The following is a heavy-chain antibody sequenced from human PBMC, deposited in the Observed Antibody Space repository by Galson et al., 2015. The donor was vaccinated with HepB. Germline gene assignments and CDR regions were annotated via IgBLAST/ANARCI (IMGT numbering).Heavy chain of an antibody. J-gene: IGHJ5*02. V-gene: IGHV3-23*01. CDR2: ISGSGGST. CDR1: GFTFSSYA. Sequence: SLRLSCAASGFTFSSYAMSWVRQAPGKGLEWVSAISGSGGSTYYADSVKGRFTISRDNSKNTLYLQMNSLRAEDTAVYYCAKGLGRTSGSYPPGGWFDPWGQGTLVTVSS. CDR3: AKGLGRTSGSYPPGGWFDP. D-gene: IGHD1-26*01.